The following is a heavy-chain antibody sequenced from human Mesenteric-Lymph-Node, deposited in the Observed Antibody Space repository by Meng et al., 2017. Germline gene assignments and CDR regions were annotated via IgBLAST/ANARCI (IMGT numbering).Heavy chain of an antibody. J-gene: IGHJ1*01. V-gene: IGHV4-30-4*01. CDR2: IHHRGSS. CDR1: GGSISSGDYY. Sequence: QGQVEESGPGVVTPSQTLSLTGTVCGGSISSGDYYWSWIRQPPGKGLEWIGEIHHRGSSAYNPSIKSRVSMSIDKSKNQFSLKLTSVTAADTAVYHCLRGSGGSVWGQGTLVTVSS. CDR3: LRGSGGSV. D-gene: IGHD3-10*01.